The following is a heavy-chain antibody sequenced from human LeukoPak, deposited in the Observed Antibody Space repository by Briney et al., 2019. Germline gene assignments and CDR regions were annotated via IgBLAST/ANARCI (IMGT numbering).Heavy chain of an antibody. CDR1: GFAFSYFA. J-gene: IGHJ4*02. CDR3: AKSGLNGFDS. D-gene: IGHD2-15*01. Sequence: GGALRLSCAAPGFAFSYFAMSWGPRAPGKGLEWVSTISCGDISRYYADSVKGRFTISRDNSKNTRDLQMKSLRAEDTAIYYCAKSGLNGFDSWGQGTLVTVSS. CDR2: ISCGDISR. V-gene: IGHV3-23*01.